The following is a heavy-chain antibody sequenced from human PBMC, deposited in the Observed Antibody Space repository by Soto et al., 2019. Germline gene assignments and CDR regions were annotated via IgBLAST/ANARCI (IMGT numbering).Heavy chain of an antibody. Sequence: QVQLVQSGAEVKKPGASVKVSCKASGYTFTSYGISWVRQAPGQGLEWMGWISGYNANTNYAQKLQARVTVTTDTSTNTAYMELRSLRSDDTAVYFCARAAREAVFRGAFNYWGQGTLVTVSS. V-gene: IGHV1-18*01. CDR3: ARAAREAVFRGAFNY. CDR1: GYTFTSYG. J-gene: IGHJ4*02. D-gene: IGHD2-15*01. CDR2: ISGYNANT.